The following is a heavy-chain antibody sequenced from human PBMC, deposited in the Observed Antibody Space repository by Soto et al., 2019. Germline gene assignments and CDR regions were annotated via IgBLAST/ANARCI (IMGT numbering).Heavy chain of an antibody. CDR3: ATVLLAAAGFFDY. J-gene: IGHJ4*02. D-gene: IGHD6-13*01. Sequence: ASVKVSCKVSGYTLTELSMHWVRQAPGKGIEWKGGFDPEDGETIYAQKIQGRVTMTEDTSTDTAYMELSSLRSEVTAVYYCATVLLAAAGFFDYWGQGTLVTV. CDR2: FDPEDGET. V-gene: IGHV1-24*01. CDR1: GYTLTELS.